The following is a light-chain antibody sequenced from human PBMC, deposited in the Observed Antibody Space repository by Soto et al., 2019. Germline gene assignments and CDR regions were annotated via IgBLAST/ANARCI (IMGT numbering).Light chain of an antibody. CDR2: AAS. CDR3: QKYNNAPLT. CDR1: QGITNY. Sequence: DMQMTQCPSSLSASVGDRVTITCRASQGITNYLAWYQQKPGKVPKLLIYAASTLQSGVPSRFRGRGSGTDFTLTISSMQPEDVANYYCQKYNNAPLTFGAGTKV. J-gene: IGKJ4*01. V-gene: IGKV1-27*01.